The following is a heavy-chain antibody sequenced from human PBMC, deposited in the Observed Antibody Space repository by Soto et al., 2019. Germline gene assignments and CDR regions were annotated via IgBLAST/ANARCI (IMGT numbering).Heavy chain of an antibody. D-gene: IGHD6-13*01. V-gene: IGHV1-2*04. CDR2: INPNSGGT. J-gene: IGHJ4*02. CDR3: ARVSIAAAGTPQYYFDY. CDR1: GYTFTGYY. Sequence: QVQLVQSGAEVKKPGASVKVSCKASGYTFTGYYMHWVRQAPGQGLEWMGWINPNSGGTNYAQKFQGWVTMTRDTSISTAYMELSRLRSDDTAVYYCARVSIAAAGTPQYYFDYWGQGTLVTVSS.